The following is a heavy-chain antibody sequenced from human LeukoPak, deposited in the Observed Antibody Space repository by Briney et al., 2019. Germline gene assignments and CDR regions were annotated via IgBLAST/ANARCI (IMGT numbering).Heavy chain of an antibody. D-gene: IGHD4-17*01. V-gene: IGHV3-11*06. CDR3: ARADYGDYGGYYFDY. Sequence: SGGSLRLSCEASGFTFSDYYMSWIRQAPGKGLEWVSYISTSSSYTNNADSVRGRFTISRDNAKNSLYLQMNSLRAEDTAVYFCARADYGDYGGYYFDYWGQGTLVTVSS. CDR1: GFTFSDYY. CDR2: ISTSSSYT. J-gene: IGHJ4*02.